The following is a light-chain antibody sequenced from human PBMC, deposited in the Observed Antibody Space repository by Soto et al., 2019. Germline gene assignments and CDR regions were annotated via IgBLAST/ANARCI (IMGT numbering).Light chain of an antibody. CDR1: QTISTW. CDR2: DAS. V-gene: IGKV1-12*01. J-gene: IGKJ4*01. CDR3: LQANSFPLT. Sequence: DIQMTESPSTLSASVGARVTITCRASQTISTWMAWYQQKLGKAPKLLVYDASTLQSSVASRFSGSGSGTEFTLTISSLQPEDFATYYCLQANSFPLTFGGGTKVDIK.